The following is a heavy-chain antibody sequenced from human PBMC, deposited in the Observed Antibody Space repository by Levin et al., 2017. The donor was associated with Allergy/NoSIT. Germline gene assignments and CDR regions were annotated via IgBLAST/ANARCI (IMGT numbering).Heavy chain of an antibody. CDR1: GFSLSNARMG. CDR2: IFSDDQK. Sequence: SGPTLVKPTETLTLTCTVSGFSLSNARMGVSWIRQPPGKALEWLAHIFSDDQKSYSTSLKSRLTISKDTSKSQVVLTMTNMDPVDKATYYCARIPNYYDSSVYNYFLPWAFDIWCQGTMVTVSS. V-gene: IGHV2-26*01. CDR3: ARIPNYYDSSVYNYFLPWAFDI. J-gene: IGHJ3*02. D-gene: IGHD3-22*01.